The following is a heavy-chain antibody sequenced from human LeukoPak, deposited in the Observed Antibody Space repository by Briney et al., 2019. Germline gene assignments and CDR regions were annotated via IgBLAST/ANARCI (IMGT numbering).Heavy chain of an antibody. CDR2: ISSGSGYI. Sequence: GGSLRLSCAASGFTFSSYSMSWVRQAPGKGLEWVSSISSGSGYIYYADSVKGRFTISRDNAKTSLYLQMNSLRAEDTAVYCCAREGEGTSLSFFDYWGLGTLVTVSA. V-gene: IGHV3-21*01. CDR1: GFTFSSYS. CDR3: AREGEGTSLSFFDY. J-gene: IGHJ4*02. D-gene: IGHD3-10*01.